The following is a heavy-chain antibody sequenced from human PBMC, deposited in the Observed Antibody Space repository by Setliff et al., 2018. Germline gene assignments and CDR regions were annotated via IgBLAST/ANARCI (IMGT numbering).Heavy chain of an antibody. CDR1: GGSFSGYY. CDR3: ARHVNGSGKYYNWFDP. J-gene: IGHJ5*02. D-gene: IGHD3-10*01. CDR2: INHSGGT. Sequence: SETLSLTCAVYGGSFSGYYWNWIRQPPGKGLEWIGGINHSGGTNYNPSLKSRVTISVDTSKNQFSRKLTSVTAADTAVYYCARHVNGSGKYYNWFDPWGQGTLVTVSS. V-gene: IGHV4-34*01.